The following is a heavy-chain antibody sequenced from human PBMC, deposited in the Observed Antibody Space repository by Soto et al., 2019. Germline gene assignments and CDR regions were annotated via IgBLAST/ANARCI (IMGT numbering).Heavy chain of an antibody. V-gene: IGHV1-69*04. CDR3: GRDRGRYCSGGSCRNWFDP. Sequence: SVKVSCKASGGTFSSYTISWVRQAPGQGLEWMGRIIPILGIANYAQKFQGRVTITADKSTSTAYMELSSLRSEDTAVYYCGRDRGRYCSGGSCRNWFDPWGQGTLVTVSS. CDR1: GGTFSSYT. J-gene: IGHJ5*02. D-gene: IGHD2-15*01. CDR2: IIPILGIA.